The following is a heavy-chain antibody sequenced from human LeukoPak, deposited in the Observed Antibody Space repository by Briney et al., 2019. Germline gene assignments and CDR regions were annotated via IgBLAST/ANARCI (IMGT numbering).Heavy chain of an antibody. J-gene: IGHJ6*02. CDR3: AKLTSASGAYGVDV. CDR1: GFTFSSYA. Sequence: GGSLRLSCAASGFTFSSYAMNWVRQAPGKGLEWVSTISGSGGSKHYADSVEGRFTISRNNSKNTVYLQMNSLRAEDTAIYYCAKLTSASGAYGVDVWGQGTTVTVSS. D-gene: IGHD3-10*01. V-gene: IGHV3-23*01. CDR2: ISGSGGSK.